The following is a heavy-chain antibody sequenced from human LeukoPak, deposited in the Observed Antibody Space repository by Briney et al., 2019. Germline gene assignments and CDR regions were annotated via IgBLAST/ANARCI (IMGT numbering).Heavy chain of an antibody. D-gene: IGHD4-17*01. CDR2: ISHDGSNK. CDR1: GFTFSSYA. J-gene: IGHJ5*02. Sequence: QPGRSLRLSCAASGFTFSSYAMHWVRQAPGKGLEWVAVISHDGSNKYYADSVKGRFTISRDNSKNTLYLQMNSLRAEDTAVYYCARATVTRWFDPWGQGTLVTVSS. V-gene: IGHV3-30-3*01. CDR3: ARATVTRWFDP.